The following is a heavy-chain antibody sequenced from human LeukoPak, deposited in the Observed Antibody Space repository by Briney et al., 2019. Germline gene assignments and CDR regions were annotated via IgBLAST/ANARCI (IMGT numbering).Heavy chain of an antibody. CDR1: GYTFTSFG. Sequence: ASVNVSCKATGYTFTSFGISWVRQAPGQGLEWMGWISSNSDNTNYAQKLQGRVTMTTDTSTSTAYMEQRSLRSDDTAVYYCARDWGSIKVITDYWGQGTLVTVSS. J-gene: IGHJ4*02. CDR3: ARDWGSIKVITDY. CDR2: ISSNSDNT. V-gene: IGHV1-18*01. D-gene: IGHD3-16*01.